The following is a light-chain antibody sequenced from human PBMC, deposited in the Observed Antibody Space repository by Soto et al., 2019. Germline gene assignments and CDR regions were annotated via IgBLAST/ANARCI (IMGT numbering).Light chain of an antibody. CDR3: CSYAGGYTYH. J-gene: IGLJ1*01. Sequence: QSVLTQPASVSGSPGQAITISCTGTSSDVGGYNYVSWYQQHPGRPPKLMIYDVARWPSGVPDRFSGSKSGNTASLTISGLKAEDAPDYFCCSYAGGYTYHFGTGTKVPLL. CDR1: SSDVGGYNY. CDR2: DVA. V-gene: IGLV2-11*01.